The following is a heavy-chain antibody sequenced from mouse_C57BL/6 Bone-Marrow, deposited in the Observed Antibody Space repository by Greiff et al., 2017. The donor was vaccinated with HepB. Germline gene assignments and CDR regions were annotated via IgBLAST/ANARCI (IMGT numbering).Heavy chain of an antibody. J-gene: IGHJ2*01. Sequence: QVQLKESGAELVKPGASVKISCKASGYAFSSYWMNWVKQRPGKGLEWIGQIYPGDGDTNYNGKFKGKATLTADKSSSTAYMQRSSLTSEDSAVYFCARWGLWLYYFDYWGQGTTLTVSS. CDR1: GYAFSSYW. D-gene: IGHD2-2*01. CDR2: IYPGDGDT. V-gene: IGHV1-80*01. CDR3: ARWGLWLYYFDY.